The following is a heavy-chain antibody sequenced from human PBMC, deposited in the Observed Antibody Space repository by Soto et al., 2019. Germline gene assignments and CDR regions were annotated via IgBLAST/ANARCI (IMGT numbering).Heavy chain of an antibody. CDR3: ARAYDILTGPFYYFDY. D-gene: IGHD3-9*01. J-gene: IGHJ4*02. CDR1: GGTFSSYA. V-gene: IGHV1-69*13. Sequence: SVKVSCKASGGTFSSYAISWVRQAPEQGLEWMGGIIPIFGTANYAQKFQGRVTITADESTSTAYMELSSLRSEDTAVYYCARAYDILTGPFYYFDYWGQGTLVTVSS. CDR2: IIPIFGTA.